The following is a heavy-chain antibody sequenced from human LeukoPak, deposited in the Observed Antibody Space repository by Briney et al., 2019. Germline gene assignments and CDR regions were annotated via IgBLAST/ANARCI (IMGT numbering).Heavy chain of an antibody. V-gene: IGHV3-30*18. CDR3: AKSPTLIVVVIGAPDY. Sequence: GRSLRLSCAASGFTFSSYGMHWVRQAPGKGLEWVAAISYDGSNKYYADSVKGRFTISRDNSKNTLYLQMNSLRAEDTAVYYCAKSPTLIVVVIGAPDYWGQGTLVTVSS. CDR2: ISYDGSNK. J-gene: IGHJ4*02. D-gene: IGHD3-22*01. CDR1: GFTFSSYG.